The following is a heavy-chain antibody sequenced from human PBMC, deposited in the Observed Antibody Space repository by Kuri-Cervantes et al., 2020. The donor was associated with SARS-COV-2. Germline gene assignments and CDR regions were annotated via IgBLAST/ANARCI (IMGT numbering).Heavy chain of an antibody. CDR3: ARDLKESKGMDFDY. J-gene: IGHJ4*02. Sequence: LSLTCAASGFTFSSYGMHWVRQAPGKGLEWVAVIWYDGSNKYYADSVKGRFTISRDNSKNTLYLQMNSLRAEDTAVYYCARDLKESKGMDFDYWGQGTLVTVSS. CDR2: IWYDGSNK. V-gene: IGHV3-33*08. CDR1: GFTFSSYG. D-gene: IGHD5-24*01.